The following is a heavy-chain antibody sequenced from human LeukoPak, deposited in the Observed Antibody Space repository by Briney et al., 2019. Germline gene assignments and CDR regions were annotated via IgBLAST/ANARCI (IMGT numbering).Heavy chain of an antibody. CDR2: ISGRGITT. J-gene: IGHJ4*02. Sequence: GGSLRLSCSASGFTLSNYAMNWVCQAPGKGLEWVSAISGRGITTYYADSVKGRFTTSMDSSKNTVYLQMNSLRAEDTAVYFCAKDTWVGTTRVFDFWGQGTLVTVSS. CDR3: AKDTWVGTTRVFDF. V-gene: IGHV3-23*01. D-gene: IGHD2-2*01. CDR1: GFTLSNYA.